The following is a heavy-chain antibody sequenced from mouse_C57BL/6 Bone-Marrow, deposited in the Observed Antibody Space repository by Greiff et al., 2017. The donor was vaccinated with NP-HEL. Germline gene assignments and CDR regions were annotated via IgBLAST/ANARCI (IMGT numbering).Heavy chain of an antibody. V-gene: IGHV5-4*01. J-gene: IGHJ2*01. Sequence: VQLKESGGGLVKPGGSLKLSCAASGFTFSSYAMSWVRQTPEKRLEWVATISDGGSYTYYPDNVKGRFTISRDNAKNNLYLQMSHLKSEDTAMYYCARDRAYYYGTLDYWGQGTTLTVSS. CDR1: GFTFSSYA. D-gene: IGHD1-1*01. CDR2: ISDGGSYT. CDR3: ARDRAYYYGTLDY.